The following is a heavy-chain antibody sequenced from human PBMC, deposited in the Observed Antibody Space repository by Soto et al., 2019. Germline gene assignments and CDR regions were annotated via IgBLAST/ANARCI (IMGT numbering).Heavy chain of an antibody. V-gene: IGHV4-4*07. CDR2: IYYSGST. CDR3: ARGGDIVVVPAAISYYYYGMDV. D-gene: IGHD2-2*02. CDR1: GGSISSYY. J-gene: IGHJ6*02. Sequence: QVQLQESGPGLVKPSETLSLTCTVSGGSISSYYWSWIRQPAGKGLEWIGRIYYSGSTNYNPSLKSRVTISVATSKNQFSLKLSSVTAADTAVYYCARGGDIVVVPAAISYYYYGMDVWGQGTTVTVSS.